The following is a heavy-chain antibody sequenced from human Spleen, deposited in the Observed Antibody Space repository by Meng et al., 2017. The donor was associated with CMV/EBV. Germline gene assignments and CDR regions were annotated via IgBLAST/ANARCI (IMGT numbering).Heavy chain of an antibody. CDR3: AKVHCGTTSCSRIDY. V-gene: IGHV3-23*01. CDR2: IYGNGGRT. CDR1: GFTFTGSD. Sequence: GESLKISCAASGFTFTGSDMAWVRQAPGKGLEWVSAIYGNGGRTYYADSVKGRFTISRDNSKNTLFVQMNSLRVGDTAVYYCAKVHCGTTSCSRIDYCGQGALVTVSS. J-gene: IGHJ4*02. D-gene: IGHD1-1*01.